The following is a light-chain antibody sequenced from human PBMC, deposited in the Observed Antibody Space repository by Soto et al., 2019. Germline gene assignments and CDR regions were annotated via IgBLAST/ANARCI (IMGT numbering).Light chain of an antibody. Sequence: QSVLTQPPSVSGAPGQRVTISCTGSSSNIGAGYDVHWYQQLPATAPKLLIYRNSNRPSGVPDRFSGSKSGTSASLAITGVQAEDEADYYCHSYDSSLSGVVFGGGTKLTVL. V-gene: IGLV1-40*01. CDR2: RNS. CDR3: HSYDSSLSGVV. J-gene: IGLJ2*01. CDR1: SSNIGAGYD.